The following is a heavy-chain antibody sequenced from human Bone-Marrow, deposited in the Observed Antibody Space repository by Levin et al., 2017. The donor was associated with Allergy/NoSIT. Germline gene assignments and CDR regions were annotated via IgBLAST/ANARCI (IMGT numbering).Heavy chain of an antibody. CDR2: ISGSGIST. J-gene: IGHJ5*02. CDR3: AKEGTGYGRSPSCQASWLDP. D-gene: IGHD2-2*03. CDR1: GFTFSNSV. V-gene: IGHV3-23*01. Sequence: PGGSLRLSCAASGFTFSNSVLSWVRQAPGKGLAWVSSISGSGISTYYADSVKGRFTISRDNSKNTLYLQMNSLRAEDTAFYYCAKEGTGYGRSPSCQASWLDPWGQGTLVTVSS.